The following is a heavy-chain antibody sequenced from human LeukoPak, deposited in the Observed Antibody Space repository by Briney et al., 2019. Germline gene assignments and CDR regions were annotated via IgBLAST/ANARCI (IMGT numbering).Heavy chain of an antibody. J-gene: IGHJ6*02. CDR3: ARAIREVRGVLWYYYGMDV. CDR2: INHSGST. V-gene: IGHV4-34*01. CDR1: GGSFSGYY. Sequence: SETLSLTCAVYGGSFSGYYWSWIRQLPGKGLEWIGEINHSGSTNYNPSLKSRVTISVDASKNQFSLKLSSVTAADTAVYYCARAIREVRGVLWYYYGMDVWGQGTTVTVSS. D-gene: IGHD3-10*01.